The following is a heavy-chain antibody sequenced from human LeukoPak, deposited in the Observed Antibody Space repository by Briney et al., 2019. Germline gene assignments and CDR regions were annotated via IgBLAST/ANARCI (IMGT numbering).Heavy chain of an antibody. CDR2: VYYRGST. D-gene: IGHD2-15*01. Sequence: PSQTLSLTCTVSGGSISSGSYWWSWIRQPPEKGLEWIGYVYYRGSTYYNPSLKSRVSISVDTSKNQLSLTLTSVTAADTAVYYCARGHRSSSAYHCNAMDVWGQGTTVTVSS. CDR3: ARGHRSSSAYHCNAMDV. V-gene: IGHV4-31*03. J-gene: IGHJ6*02. CDR1: GGSISSGSYW.